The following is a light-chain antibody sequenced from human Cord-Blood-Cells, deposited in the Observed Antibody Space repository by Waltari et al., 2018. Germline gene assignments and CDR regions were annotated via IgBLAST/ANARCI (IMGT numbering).Light chain of an antibody. CDR3: QSYDSSLSGWV. J-gene: IGLJ3*02. CDR2: GNS. CDR1: SPNIGAAFD. Sequence: QSVLTQPPSVSGPPGQRVTISRTGSSPNIGAAFDAPCYQQLPGTAPKLLIYGNSNRPSGVPDRFSGSKSGTSASLAITGLQAEDEADYYCQSYDSSLSGWVFGGGTKLTVL. V-gene: IGLV1-40*01.